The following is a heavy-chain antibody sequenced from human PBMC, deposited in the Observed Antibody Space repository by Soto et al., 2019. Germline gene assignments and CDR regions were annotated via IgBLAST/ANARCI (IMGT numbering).Heavy chain of an antibody. Sequence: PSETQSLPCTVSGGSIRSSSYYCSRIRQPPGKGLEWIGSIYYSGSTYYNPSLKSRVTISVDTSKNQFSLKLSSVTAADTAVYYCATPRSSPDAFDIWGQGTMVTVSS. D-gene: IGHD6-13*01. J-gene: IGHJ3*02. CDR1: GGSIRSSSYY. CDR2: IYYSGST. CDR3: ATPRSSPDAFDI. V-gene: IGHV4-39*01.